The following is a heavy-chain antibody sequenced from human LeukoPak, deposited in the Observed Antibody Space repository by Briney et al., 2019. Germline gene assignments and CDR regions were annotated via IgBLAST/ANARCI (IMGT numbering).Heavy chain of an antibody. V-gene: IGHV4-59*01. J-gene: IGHJ6*02. Sequence: SETLSLTCTVSGGSISSDYWSWIRQPPGKGLEWIGYISYSGNTNYNPSLKSRVTISVDTSKNQFSLQLRSVTAADTAVYYCAREDPQTRVPEGMDVWGQGTTVTVSS. CDR3: AREDPQTRVPEGMDV. D-gene: IGHD4/OR15-4a*01. CDR2: ISYSGNT. CDR1: GGSISSDY.